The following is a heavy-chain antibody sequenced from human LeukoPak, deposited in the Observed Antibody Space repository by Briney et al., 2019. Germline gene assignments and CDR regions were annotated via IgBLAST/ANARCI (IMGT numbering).Heavy chain of an antibody. V-gene: IGHV1-8*01. D-gene: IGHD3-10*01. CDR3: ARSTYYYGSGSSNWFDP. CDR2: MNPNSGNT. CDR1: GYTFTSYD. Sequence: ASVKVSCKASGYTFTSYDINWVRQATGQGLEWMGWMNPNSGNTGYAQKFQGRVTMTRDTSTSTVYMELSSLRSEDTAVYYCARSTYYYGSGSSNWFDPWGQGTLVTVSS. J-gene: IGHJ5*02.